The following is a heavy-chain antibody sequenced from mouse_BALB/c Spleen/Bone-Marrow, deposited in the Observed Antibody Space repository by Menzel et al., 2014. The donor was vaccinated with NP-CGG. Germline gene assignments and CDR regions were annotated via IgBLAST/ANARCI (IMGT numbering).Heavy chain of an antibody. V-gene: IGHV1-26*01. CDR3: ARPIYDGYSAAMEY. CDR2: VDPNNGGT. CDR1: GYSFTGYY. D-gene: IGHD2-3*01. J-gene: IGHJ4*01. Sequence: EVKLMESGPDLVKPGASVKISCKASGYSFTGYYTHWVEQSHGKSLEWIGRVDPNNGGTSYNQKFKGRAIFTVDKSSSTAYMELRSLTSEDSAVYFCARPIYDGYSAAMEYWGHGTSVTVSS.